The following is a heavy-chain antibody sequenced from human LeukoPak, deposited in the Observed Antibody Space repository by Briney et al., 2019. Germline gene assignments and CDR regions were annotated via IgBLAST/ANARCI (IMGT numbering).Heavy chain of an antibody. Sequence: GGSLRLSCAASGFAFSSYGMHWVRQAPGKGLEWVAVISYDGSNKYLADSVKGRFTVSRDNSKNTLYLQMNSLRAEDTAVYYCAKDLRGCSSASCYFRIRGYFDYWGQGTLVTVSS. D-gene: IGHD2-2*01. J-gene: IGHJ4*02. CDR1: GFAFSSYG. CDR2: ISYDGSNK. V-gene: IGHV3-30*18. CDR3: AKDLRGCSSASCYFRIRGYFDY.